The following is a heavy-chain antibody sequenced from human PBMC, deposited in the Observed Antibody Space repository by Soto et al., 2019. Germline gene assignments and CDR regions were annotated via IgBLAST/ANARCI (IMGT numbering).Heavy chain of an antibody. J-gene: IGHJ3*02. D-gene: IGHD3-22*01. CDR1: GGSISSSSYY. CDR2: IYYSGST. Sequence: QLQLQESGPGLVKPSETLSLTCTVSGGSISSSSYYWGWIRQPPGKGLEWIGSIYYSGSTYYNPFSKIRVTISVDTSKSQFSLMLSSVTAADTAVYYCASLYYYDSSAPDAFDIWGQGTMVTVSS. CDR3: ASLYYYDSSAPDAFDI. V-gene: IGHV4-39*01.